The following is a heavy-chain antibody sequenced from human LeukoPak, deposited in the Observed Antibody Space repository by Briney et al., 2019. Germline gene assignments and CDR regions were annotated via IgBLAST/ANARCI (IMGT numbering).Heavy chain of an antibody. Sequence: GGSLTLSCAASGFTSSTCSMSWVRQAPGKGVEGVSYISSSGVTIYYADSVKGRLTISRENAKKSLYLQMNSLRAEDTAVYYCATVHGAYPFDYWGQGTLLTVSS. CDR1: GFTSSTCS. CDR3: ATVHGAYPFDY. J-gene: IGHJ4*02. V-gene: IGHV3-48*01. D-gene: IGHD4/OR15-4a*01. CDR2: ISSSGVTI.